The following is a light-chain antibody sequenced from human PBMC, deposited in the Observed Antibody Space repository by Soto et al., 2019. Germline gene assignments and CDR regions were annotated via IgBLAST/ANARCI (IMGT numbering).Light chain of an antibody. CDR2: WAS. J-gene: IGKJ4*01. Sequence: EIVMTQSPATLSVSPGERATLSCRASQSVSSNLAWYQQKPGQPPKLLISWASARESGVPDRFSGSGSGADFTLTISSLQAEDVGLYYCQQFYTTPTFGGGTKVELK. V-gene: IGKV3-15*01. CDR1: QSVSSN. CDR3: QQFYTTPT.